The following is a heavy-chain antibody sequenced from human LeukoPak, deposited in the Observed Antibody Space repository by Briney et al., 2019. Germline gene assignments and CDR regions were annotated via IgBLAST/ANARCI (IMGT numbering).Heavy chain of an antibody. CDR2: IYPGDSDT. J-gene: IGHJ4*02. CDR1: GYSFTSYW. V-gene: IGHV5-51*01. D-gene: IGHD6-25*01. CDR3: ARPRGYSSGWPYYFDY. Sequence: GESLKISCKGSGYSFTSYWIGWVRQMPGKGLEWMGIIYPGDSDTRYSPSFQGQVTISADESISTAYLQWSSLEVSDTAMYYCARPRGYSSGWPYYFDYWGQGTLVTVSS.